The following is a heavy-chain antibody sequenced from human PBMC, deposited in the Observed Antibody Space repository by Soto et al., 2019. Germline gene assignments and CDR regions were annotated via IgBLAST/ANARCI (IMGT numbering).Heavy chain of an antibody. D-gene: IGHD6-13*01. J-gene: IGHJ6*02. Sequence: SETLSLTCAVYGGSFSGYYWSWIRQPPGKGLEWIGEINHSGSTNYNPSLKSRVTISVDTSKNQFSLKLSSVTAADTAVYYCARGQMSVAAAASYYYYGMDVWGQGTTVTVSS. V-gene: IGHV4-34*01. CDR3: ARGQMSVAAAASYYYYGMDV. CDR1: GGSFSGYY. CDR2: INHSGST.